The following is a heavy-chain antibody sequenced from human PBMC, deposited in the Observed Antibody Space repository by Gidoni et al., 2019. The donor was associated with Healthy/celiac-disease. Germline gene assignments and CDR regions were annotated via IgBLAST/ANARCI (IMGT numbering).Heavy chain of an antibody. CDR2: INHSGSP. D-gene: IGHD5-18*01. CDR1: GGSFSGYY. Sequence: QVQLQQWGAGLLKPSETLSLTCAVYGGSFSGYYWSWIRQPPGKGLEWIGEINHSGSPNYNPSLKSRVTISVDTSKNQFSLKLSSVTAADTAVYYCARRGGTAMVTVVDYWGQGTLVTVSS. V-gene: IGHV4-34*01. CDR3: ARRGGTAMVTVVDY. J-gene: IGHJ4*02.